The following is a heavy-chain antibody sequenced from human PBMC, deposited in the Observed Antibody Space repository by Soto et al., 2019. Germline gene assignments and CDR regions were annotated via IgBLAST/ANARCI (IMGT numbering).Heavy chain of an antibody. CDR1: GYTFTSYD. V-gene: IGHV1-8*01. CDR2: MNPSGGST. J-gene: IGHJ4*02. Sequence: GASVKVSCKASGYTFTSYDISWVRQATGQGLEWMGWMNPSGGSTSYAQKFQGRVTMTRDTSTSTVYMELSSLRSEDTAVYYCARVRSSSWSSAFDYWGQGTLVTVSS. D-gene: IGHD6-13*01. CDR3: ARVRSSSWSSAFDY.